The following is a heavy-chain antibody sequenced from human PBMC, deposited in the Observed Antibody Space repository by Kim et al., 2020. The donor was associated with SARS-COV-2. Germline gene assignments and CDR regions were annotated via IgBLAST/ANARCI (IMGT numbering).Heavy chain of an antibody. J-gene: IGHJ5*02. Sequence: SETLSLTCTVSGGSISSGGYYWSWIRQHPGKGLEWIGYIYYSGSTYYNPSLKSRVTISVDTSKNQFSLKLSSVTAADTAVYYCARDVGYYDFWSGYTTPRINWFDPWGQGTLVTVSS. CDR2: IYYSGST. CDR1: GGSISSGGYY. D-gene: IGHD3-3*01. V-gene: IGHV4-31*03. CDR3: ARDVGYYDFWSGYTTPRINWFDP.